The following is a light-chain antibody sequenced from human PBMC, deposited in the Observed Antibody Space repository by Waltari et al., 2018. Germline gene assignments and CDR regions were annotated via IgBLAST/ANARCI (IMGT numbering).Light chain of an antibody. V-gene: IGLV2-14*01. J-gene: IGLJ1*01. Sequence: QSALTQPASVSGSPGQSITIPCPGTSSDVGGYNYVSWYQQHPGKAPKLMIYDVSNRPSGVSNRFSGSKSGNTASLTISGLQAEDEADYYCSSYTSSSTLSYVFGTGTKVTVL. CDR1: SSDVGGYNY. CDR2: DVS. CDR3: SSYTSSSTLSYV.